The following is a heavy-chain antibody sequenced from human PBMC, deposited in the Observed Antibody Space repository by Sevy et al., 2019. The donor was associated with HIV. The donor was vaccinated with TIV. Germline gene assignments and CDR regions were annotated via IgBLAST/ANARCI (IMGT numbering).Heavy chain of an antibody. CDR1: GGSISSGGYY. CDR2: IYYSGST. CDR3: ARRSMVRGVIAYYFDY. V-gene: IGHV4-31*03. J-gene: IGHJ4*02. Sequence: SETLSLTCTVSGGSISSGGYYWSWIRQHPGKGLEWIGYIYYSGSTYYNPSLKSRVTISVDTSKNQFSLKLSSVTAADTAVYYCARRSMVRGVIAYYFDYWGQGTLVTVSS. D-gene: IGHD3-10*01.